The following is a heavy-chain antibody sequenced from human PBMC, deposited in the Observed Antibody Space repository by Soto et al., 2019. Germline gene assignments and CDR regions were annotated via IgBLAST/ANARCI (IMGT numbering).Heavy chain of an antibody. CDR3: AKDTLSHTVTTLDY. D-gene: IGHD4-17*01. J-gene: IGHJ4*02. CDR1: GFTFSSYG. Sequence: QVQLVESGGGVVQPGRSLRLSCAASGFTFSSYGMHWVRQAPGKGLEWVAVISYDGSNNYYADSVKGRFTISRHNSKNTLYLLMNILRAEDTAVYYCAKDTLSHTVTTLDYWGQGILVTVS. V-gene: IGHV3-30*18. CDR2: ISYDGSNN.